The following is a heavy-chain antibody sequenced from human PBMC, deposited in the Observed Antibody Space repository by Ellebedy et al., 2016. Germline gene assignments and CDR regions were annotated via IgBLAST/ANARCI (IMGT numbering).Heavy chain of an antibody. CDR3: VSGPTLVVPAGRSYYYMDV. CDR2: VGGNAATT. J-gene: IGHJ6*03. V-gene: IGHV3-23*01. D-gene: IGHD2-2*01. Sequence: GESLKISXAASGFSFSYYAMGWVRQAPGKGLEWVSVVGGNAATTYYTDSVKGRFTISRDNLKNTLYLQMNGLRVEDTAVYYCVSGPTLVVPAGRSYYYMDVWGKGTTVTVSS. CDR1: GFSFSYYA.